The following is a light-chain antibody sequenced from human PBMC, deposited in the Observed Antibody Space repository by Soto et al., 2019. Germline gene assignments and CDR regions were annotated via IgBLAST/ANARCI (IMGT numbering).Light chain of an antibody. CDR3: QQYETSPPLYT. Sequence: EIVLTQSPGTLSLSPGERATLSCRASQSVDSTYLAWYQQKPGQAPRLLIFATSSRAAGVPDRFSGSGSGTDFTLTISTLEPDDFAVYYCQQYETSPPLYTFGQGTKLDIK. J-gene: IGKJ2*01. V-gene: IGKV3-20*01. CDR1: QSVDSTY. CDR2: ATS.